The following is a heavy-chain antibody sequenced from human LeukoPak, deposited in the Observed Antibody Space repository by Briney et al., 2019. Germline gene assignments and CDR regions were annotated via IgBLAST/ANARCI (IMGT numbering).Heavy chain of an antibody. CDR1: GFTFSSYE. V-gene: IGHV3-30-3*01. Sequence: GGSLRLSCAASGFTFSSYEMNWVRQAPGKGLEWVAVMSHDGSKKYYADSVKGRYTISRDNSKNTLYLQMDSLRAEDTAIYYCARDFPKWGRDDYFDIWGQGTLVTVSS. CDR3: ARDFPKWGRDDYFDI. J-gene: IGHJ4*02. CDR2: MSHDGSKK. D-gene: IGHD7-27*01.